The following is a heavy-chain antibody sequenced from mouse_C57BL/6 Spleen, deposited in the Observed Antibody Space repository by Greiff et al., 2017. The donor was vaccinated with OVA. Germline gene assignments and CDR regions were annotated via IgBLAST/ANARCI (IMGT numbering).Heavy chain of an antibody. D-gene: IGHD1-1*01. Sequence: QVQLKQPGAELVKPGASVKLSCKASGYTFTSYWMQWVKQRPGQGLEWIGEIDPSDSYTNYNQKFKGKATLTVDTSSSTAYMQLSSLTSEDSAVYYCARGYYGSSYVDYWGQGTTLTVSS. V-gene: IGHV1-50*01. CDR2: IDPSDSYT. J-gene: IGHJ2*01. CDR3: ARGYYGSSYVDY. CDR1: GYTFTSYW.